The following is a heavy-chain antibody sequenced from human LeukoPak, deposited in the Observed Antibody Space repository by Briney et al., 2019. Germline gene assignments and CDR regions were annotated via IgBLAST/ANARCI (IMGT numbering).Heavy chain of an antibody. Sequence: GGSLRLSCAASGFTFSNYAMGWVRQAPGKGLEGVSGISGSGGSTYYADSVKGRFTISRDNSKNTLYLQMKSLRAEDTAVYYCAKDRLAAMIVVLNGFDIWGQGTVVTVSS. J-gene: IGHJ3*02. D-gene: IGHD3-22*01. CDR1: GFTFSNYA. CDR2: ISGSGGST. CDR3: AKDRLAAMIVVLNGFDI. V-gene: IGHV3-23*01.